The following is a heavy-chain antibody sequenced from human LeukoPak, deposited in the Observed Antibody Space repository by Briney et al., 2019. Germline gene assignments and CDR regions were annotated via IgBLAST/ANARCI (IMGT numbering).Heavy chain of an antibody. Sequence: PGGSLRLSCAASGFTFSSYTMNWVRQAPGKGLEWVSSISPDSAYIYYADSVKGRFTISRDNAKNSLYLQMNSLRAEDTAVYYCARDIVDTRRHWYFDLWGRGTLVTVSS. CDR3: ARDIVDTRRHWYFDL. CDR1: GFTFSSYT. J-gene: IGHJ2*01. CDR2: ISPDSAYI. D-gene: IGHD5-12*01. V-gene: IGHV3-21*01.